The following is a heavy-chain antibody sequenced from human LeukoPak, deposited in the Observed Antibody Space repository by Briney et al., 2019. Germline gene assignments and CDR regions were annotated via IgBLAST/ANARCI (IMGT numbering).Heavy chain of an antibody. CDR3: ARLSWGIAAVWY. J-gene: IGHJ4*02. Sequence: PSETLSLTCSVSGGTINNYYWSWIRQPPGMRLEWIGYIFYSGSTNYNPSLKSRVTISLDTSKKQFSLKLSSVTAADTAVYYCARLSWGIAAVWYWGQGTLVTVSS. CDR1: GGTINNYY. CDR2: IFYSGST. D-gene: IGHD6-13*01. V-gene: IGHV4-59*01.